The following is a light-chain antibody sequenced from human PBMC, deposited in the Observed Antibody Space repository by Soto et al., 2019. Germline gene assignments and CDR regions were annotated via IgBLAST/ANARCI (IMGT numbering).Light chain of an antibody. CDR2: ATS. CDR3: QQRNNWPPEVT. Sequence: EIVLTQSPGTLSLSPGETAALSCRASQSVSSRYLAWYQQKSGQAPRLLIYATSSRATDIPDRFIGYGSGTDFTLTISGLEPEDFAVYYCQQRNNWPPEVTFGPGTKVDIK. J-gene: IGKJ3*01. V-gene: IGKV3D-20*02. CDR1: QSVSSRY.